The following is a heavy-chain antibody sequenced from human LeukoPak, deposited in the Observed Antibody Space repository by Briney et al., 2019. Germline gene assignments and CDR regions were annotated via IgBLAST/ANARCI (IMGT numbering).Heavy chain of an antibody. CDR1: GFSFSQYA. D-gene: IGHD6-19*01. CDR3: VKDRTVAGTDARYYFDS. J-gene: IGHJ4*02. CDR2: IWFDGRQT. Sequence: PGGSLRLSYAASGFSFSQYAMHWVRQAPGKGLEWVAVIWFDGRQTFYADSVKGRFTISRDNSKNTLYLQMNSLRAEDTAFYYCVKDRTVAGTDARYYFDSWGQGTLVTVSS. V-gene: IGHV3-33*06.